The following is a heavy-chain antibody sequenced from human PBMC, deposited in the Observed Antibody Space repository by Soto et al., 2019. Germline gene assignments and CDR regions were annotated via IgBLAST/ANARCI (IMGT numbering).Heavy chain of an antibody. V-gene: IGHV3-7*04. J-gene: IGHJ4*02. Sequence: EVQLVESGGGLVQPGESLRLSCVTSGFTFRNYYMSWVRQAPGKGLEWVATLNQDGSENYSAGSVKGRFTVSRDNAENSLYLQMNTLRAEDTAVYYCARGGSWYVDYWGQGTLVTVSS. CDR1: GFTFRNYY. CDR3: ARGGSWYVDY. D-gene: IGHD6-13*01. CDR2: LNQDGSEN.